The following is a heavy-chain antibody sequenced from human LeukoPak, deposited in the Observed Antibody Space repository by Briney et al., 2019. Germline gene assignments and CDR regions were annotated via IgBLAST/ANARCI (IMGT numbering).Heavy chain of an antibody. CDR2: IYTSGST. D-gene: IGHD1-26*01. CDR3: ARVTGIVGANYYFDY. Sequence: PSDTLSLTCTVSGGSISSGSYYWSWIRQPAGKGLEWIGRIYTSGSTNYNPSLKSRVTISVDTSKNQFSLKLSSVTAADTAVYYCARVTGIVGANYYFDYWGQGTLVTVSS. J-gene: IGHJ4*02. V-gene: IGHV4-61*02. CDR1: GGSISSGSYY.